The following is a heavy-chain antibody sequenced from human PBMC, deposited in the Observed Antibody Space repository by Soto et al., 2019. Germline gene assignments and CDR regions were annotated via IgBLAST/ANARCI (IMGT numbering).Heavy chain of an antibody. D-gene: IGHD2-2*03. CDR3: AKDIGYCSSTRCDYGMDV. CDR1: GFSFDDYV. J-gene: IGHJ6*02. CDR2: IDWNSGAI. V-gene: IGHV3-9*01. Sequence: EVQLVESGGGLVQPGRSLRLSCAASGFSFDDYVVHWVRQVPGKGLEWVSGIDWNSGAIGYADAVQGRFIISRDSAKNSLFLQMNSLRAEDTALYYCAKDIGYCSSTRCDYGMDVWGQGTTVTVSS.